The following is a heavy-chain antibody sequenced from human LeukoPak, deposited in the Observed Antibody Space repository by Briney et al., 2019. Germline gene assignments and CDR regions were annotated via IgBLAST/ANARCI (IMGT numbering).Heavy chain of an antibody. D-gene: IGHD6-6*01. CDR3: TRDIGLDYSSSSFASDI. CDR1: GGSFTTHY. V-gene: IGHV4-4*07. Sequence: SETLSLTCTVSGGSFTTHYWNWFRQPAGKGLEWIGRIYSGGSTNYKSSLKSRVIMSIDTSKRQLSLKLSSVTAADTAIYYCTRDIGLDYSSSSFASDIWGPGTLVIVSS. CDR2: IYSGGST. J-gene: IGHJ3*02.